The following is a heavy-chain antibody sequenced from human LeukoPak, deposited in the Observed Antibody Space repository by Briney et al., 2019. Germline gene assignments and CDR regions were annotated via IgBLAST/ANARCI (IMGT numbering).Heavy chain of an antibody. Sequence: SETLSLTCTVSGGSISTYYWSWIRQPPGKGLEWIGYIYYSGSTNYNPSLKSRVTISVDTSKNQFSLKLSSVTAADTAVYYCARANSSSPGWAMDVWGKGTTVTVSS. CDR1: GGSISTYY. V-gene: IGHV4-59*01. CDR2: IYYSGST. J-gene: IGHJ6*03. D-gene: IGHD6-6*01. CDR3: ARANSSSPGWAMDV.